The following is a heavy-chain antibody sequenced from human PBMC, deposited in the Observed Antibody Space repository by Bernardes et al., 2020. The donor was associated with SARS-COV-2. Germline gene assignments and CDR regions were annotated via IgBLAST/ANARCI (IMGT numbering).Heavy chain of an antibody. D-gene: IGHD3-3*01. CDR2: INHSGST. CDR1: GGSFSGYY. CDR3: ARGGRFLEWLLYRVKYNWFDP. Sequence: ETLSLTCAVYGGSFSGYYWSWIRQPPGKGLEWIGEINHSGSTNYNPSLKSRVTISVDTSKNQFSLKLSSVTAADTAVYYCARGGRFLEWLLYRVKYNWFDPWGQGTLVTVSS. V-gene: IGHV4-34*01. J-gene: IGHJ5*02.